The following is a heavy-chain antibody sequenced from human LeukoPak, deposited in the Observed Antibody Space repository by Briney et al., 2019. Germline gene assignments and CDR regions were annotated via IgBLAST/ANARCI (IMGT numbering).Heavy chain of an antibody. Sequence: GGSLRLSCAASGFTFRSYAMNWVRQAPGKGLEWVSAISGSGGSTYYADSVKGRFTISRDNSKNTLYLQMNSLRAEDTAVYYCAKGFAYQLPHSTFDFWGQGTLVTVPS. CDR3: AKGFAYQLPHSTFDF. CDR1: GFTFRSYA. CDR2: ISGSGGST. J-gene: IGHJ4*02. D-gene: IGHD2-2*01. V-gene: IGHV3-23*01.